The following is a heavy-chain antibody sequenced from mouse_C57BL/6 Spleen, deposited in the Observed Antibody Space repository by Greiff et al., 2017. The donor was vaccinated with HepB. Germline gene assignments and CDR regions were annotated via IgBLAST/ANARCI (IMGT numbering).Heavy chain of an antibody. CDR1: GYTFTSYW. CDR2: INPSNGGT. CDR3: ARYDGYSYWYFDV. J-gene: IGHJ1*03. V-gene: IGHV1-53*01. D-gene: IGHD2-3*01. Sequence: QVQLQQPGTELVKPGASVKLSCKASGYTFTSYWMHWVKQRPGQGLEWIGNINPSNGGTNYNEKFKSKATLTVDKSSSTAYMQLSRLTSEDSAVYYCARYDGYSYWYFDVWGTGTTVTVSS.